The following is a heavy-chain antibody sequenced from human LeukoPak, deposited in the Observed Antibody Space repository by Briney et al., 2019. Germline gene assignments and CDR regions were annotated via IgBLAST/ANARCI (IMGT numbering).Heavy chain of an antibody. CDR1: GSTFSSYG. V-gene: IGHV3-33*06. Sequence: GGSLRLSCAASGSTFSSYGMHWVRQAPGKGLEWVAVIWYDGSNKYYADSVKGRFTVSRDNSKNTLYLQMNSLRAEDTAVYYCAKDSGWYSGSPIDYWGQGTLVTVSS. CDR3: AKDSGWYSGSPIDY. J-gene: IGHJ4*02. D-gene: IGHD1-26*01. CDR2: IWYDGSNK.